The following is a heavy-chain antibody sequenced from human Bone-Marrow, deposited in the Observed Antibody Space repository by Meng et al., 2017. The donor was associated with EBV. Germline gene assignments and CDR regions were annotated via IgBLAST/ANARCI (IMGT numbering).Heavy chain of an antibody. CDR1: GGTFRSDA. V-gene: IGHV1-69*01. CDR3: ASESGRGFTPDY. CDR2: LIPMSDAP. Sequence: QVQLVQSGAEVKKPGSPGKCSRKTSGGTFRSDAVTWVRQAPGQGLEWMGGLIPMSDAPHYAQKFQGRVTITADESTSTHYMDLSGLRSEDTAVYYCASESGRGFTPDYWGQGTLVTVSS. D-gene: IGHD3-10*01. J-gene: IGHJ4*02.